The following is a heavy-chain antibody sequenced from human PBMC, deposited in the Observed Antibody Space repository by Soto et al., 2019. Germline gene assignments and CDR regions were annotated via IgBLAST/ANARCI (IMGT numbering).Heavy chain of an antibody. CDR2: LGNDGNNK. V-gene: IGHV3-33*01. CDR1: GFTFNPYG. Sequence: QVQLLESGEGVVQPGRSLRLSCAASGFTFNPYGMHWVRQAPGKGLEWVAILGNDGNNKYYADSLKGRFTISRDNSKNTLYLQMDSLRDEDSAVYYCARDGPHPSGIPLDFWGQGTLITVSS. J-gene: IGHJ4*02. D-gene: IGHD2-15*01. CDR3: ARDGPHPSGIPLDF.